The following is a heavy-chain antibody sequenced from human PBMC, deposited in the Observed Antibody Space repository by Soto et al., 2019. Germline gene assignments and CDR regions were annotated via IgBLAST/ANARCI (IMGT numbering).Heavy chain of an antibody. CDR3: TWQLDI. CDR1: GFTFKDAW. J-gene: IGHJ6*02. CDR2: IKSTDTGGTT. V-gene: IGHV3-15*01. Sequence: EVQLVESGGGLVQPGGSLRLSCAASGFTFKDAWMSWVRQAPGKGLEWVGHIKSTDTGGTTDYAAPVKGRFSISKDDSEDTLYLQMNSLKTEDTAMYFCTWQLDIWGQGTSVIVSS. D-gene: IGHD6-13*01.